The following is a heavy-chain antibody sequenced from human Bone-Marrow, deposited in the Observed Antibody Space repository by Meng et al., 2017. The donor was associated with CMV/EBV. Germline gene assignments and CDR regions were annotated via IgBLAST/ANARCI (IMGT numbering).Heavy chain of an antibody. CDR1: GFTFSNAW. CDR3: TTDTVAVASTLRDWDYGMDV. CDR2: IKSKTDGGTT. J-gene: IGHJ6*02. Sequence: GEPLKISCAASGFTFSNAWMSWVRQAPGKGLEWVGRIKSKTDGGTTDYAAPVKGRFTISRDDSNNTLYLQTNSLQTEDTAVYYCTTDTVAVASTLRDWDYGMDVCGQGTTVTVSS. D-gene: IGHD6-19*01. V-gene: IGHV3-15*01.